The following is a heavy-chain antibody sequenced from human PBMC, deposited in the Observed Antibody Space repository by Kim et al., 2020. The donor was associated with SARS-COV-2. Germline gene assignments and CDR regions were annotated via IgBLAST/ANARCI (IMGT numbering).Heavy chain of an antibody. CDR2: ISSNGGST. CDR1: GFTFSSYA. V-gene: IGHV3-64D*06. J-gene: IGHJ6*02. Sequence: GGSLRLSCSASGFTFSSYAMHWVRQAPGKGLEYVSAISSNGGSTYYADSVKGRFTISRDNSKNTLYLQMSSLRAEDTAVYYCVKDSSHSSGWYRYYYGMDVWGQGTTVTVSS. CDR3: VKDSSHSSGWYRYYYGMDV. D-gene: IGHD6-19*01.